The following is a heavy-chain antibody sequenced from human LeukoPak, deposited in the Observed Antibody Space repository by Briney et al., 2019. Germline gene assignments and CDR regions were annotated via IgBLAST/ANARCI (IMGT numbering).Heavy chain of an antibody. J-gene: IGHJ4*02. CDR1: GXSISTYY. Sequence: PSETLSLTCTVSGXSISTYYWSWIRQPPGKGLEWIGYVYRSGNTNYNPSLKSRVTISVDTSKNQFSLKLNSVTAADTAVYFCARSANSYDDFDYWGQGSLATVSS. V-gene: IGHV4-59*01. D-gene: IGHD5-12*01. CDR3: ARSANSYDDFDY. CDR2: VYRSGNT.